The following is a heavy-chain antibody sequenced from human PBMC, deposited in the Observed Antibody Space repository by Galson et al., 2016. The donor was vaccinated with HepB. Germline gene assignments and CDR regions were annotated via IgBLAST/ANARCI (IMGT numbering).Heavy chain of an antibody. Sequence: SLRLSCAASGFTFSSYWMHWVRQVPGKGLVWVSRIDTEGSSTTYADSVKGRFTNSRDNAKNTVYLEMNRLRAEDTAVYFCARALIDFRGEDYWGQGTLVTVSS. J-gene: IGHJ4*02. V-gene: IGHV3-74*01. D-gene: IGHD3-16*01. CDR3: ARALIDFRGEDY. CDR1: GFTFSSYW. CDR2: IDTEGSST.